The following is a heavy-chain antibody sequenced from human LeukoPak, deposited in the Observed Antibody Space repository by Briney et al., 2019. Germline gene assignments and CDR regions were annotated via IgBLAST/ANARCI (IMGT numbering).Heavy chain of an antibody. CDR1: GGSISGYY. CDR3: ARGRIEAAAILDY. J-gene: IGHJ4*02. D-gene: IGHD6-13*01. V-gene: IGHV4-59*08. Sequence: PSETLSLTCTVSGGSISGYYWNWIRQPPGKGLEWIGYIYYSGSTNYNPSLKSRVTISVDTSKNQFSLKLSSVAAADTAVYYCARGRIEAAAILDYWGQGTLVTVSS. CDR2: IYYSGST.